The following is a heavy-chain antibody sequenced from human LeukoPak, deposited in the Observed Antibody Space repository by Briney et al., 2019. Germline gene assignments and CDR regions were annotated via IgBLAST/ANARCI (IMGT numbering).Heavy chain of an antibody. Sequence: GGSLRLSCAASGFTFSSYAMSWVRQAPGKGLEWVSAISGSGGSTYYADSVKGRFTISRDNSKNTLYLQMNSLRAEGTAVYYCAKDGRTTVAKGGDYWGQGTLVTVSS. CDR1: GFTFSSYA. CDR2: ISGSGGST. V-gene: IGHV3-23*01. CDR3: AKDGRTTVAKGGDY. D-gene: IGHD4-23*01. J-gene: IGHJ4*02.